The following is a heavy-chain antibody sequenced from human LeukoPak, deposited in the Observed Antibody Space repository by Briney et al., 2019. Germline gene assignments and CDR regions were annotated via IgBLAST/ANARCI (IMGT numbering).Heavy chain of an antibody. Sequence: SETLSLTCTVSGGSISSGGYYWSWIRQHPGKGLEWIGYIYYSGSTYYNPSLKSRVTISVDTSKNQFSLKLSSVTAADTAVYYSARGPGRPYDFWSGFYYYYGMDVWGQGTTVTVSS. CDR1: GGSISSGGYY. CDR3: ARGPGRPYDFWSGFYYYYGMDV. CDR2: IYYSGST. J-gene: IGHJ6*02. D-gene: IGHD3-3*01. V-gene: IGHV4-31*03.